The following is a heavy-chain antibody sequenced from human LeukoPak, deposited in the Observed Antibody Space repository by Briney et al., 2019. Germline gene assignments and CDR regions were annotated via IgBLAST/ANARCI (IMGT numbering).Heavy chain of an antibody. D-gene: IGHD5-18*01. CDR2: ISSSSSYI. CDR1: GFTFSSYS. J-gene: IGHJ3*02. V-gene: IGHV3-21*01. CDR3: ARVSGYSYGYDAFDI. Sequence: GGSLRLSCAASGFTFSSYSMNWVRQAPGKGLEWVSSISSSSSYIYYADSVKGRFTISRDNAKNSLYLQMSSLRAEDTAVYYCARVSGYSYGYDAFDIWGQGTMVTVSS.